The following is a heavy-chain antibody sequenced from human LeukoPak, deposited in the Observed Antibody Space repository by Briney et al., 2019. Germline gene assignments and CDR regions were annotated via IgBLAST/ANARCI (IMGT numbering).Heavy chain of an antibody. D-gene: IGHD6-19*01. J-gene: IGHJ5*02. V-gene: IGHV4-34*01. CDR1: GGSFSGYY. CDR2: INHSGST. Sequence: SETLSLTCAVYGGSFSGYYWSWIRQPPGKGLEWIGEINHSGSTNYNPSLKSRVTISVDTSKNQFSLKLSSVTAADTAVYYCARHKPGYSSGSRKFDPWGQGTLVTVSS. CDR3: ARHKPGYSSGSRKFDP.